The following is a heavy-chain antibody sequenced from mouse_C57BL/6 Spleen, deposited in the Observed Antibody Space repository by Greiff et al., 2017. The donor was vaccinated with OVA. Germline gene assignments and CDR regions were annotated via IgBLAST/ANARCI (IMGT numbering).Heavy chain of an antibody. V-gene: IGHV1-82*01. Sequence: QVQLQQSGPELVKPGASVKISCKASGYAFSSSWMNWVKQRPGKGLEWIGRIYPGDGDTNYNGKFKGKATLTADKSSSTAYMQLSSLTSEDSAVYFCARGGSGSYAMDYCGQGTSVTVSS. CDR2: IYPGDGDT. CDR1: GYAFSSSW. J-gene: IGHJ4*01. D-gene: IGHD3-2*02. CDR3: ARGGSGSYAMDY.